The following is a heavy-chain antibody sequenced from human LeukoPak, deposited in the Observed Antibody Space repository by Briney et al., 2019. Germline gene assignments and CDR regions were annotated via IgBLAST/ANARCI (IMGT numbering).Heavy chain of an antibody. J-gene: IGHJ4*02. V-gene: IGHV3-23*01. CDR2: IGGSGSST. CDR1: GFRFSNYA. CDR3: AKLWFGELGAVYFDY. Sequence: AGSLRLSCAASGFRFSNYAMSWVRQAPGKGLEWVSGIGGSGSSTYYADSVKGRFTISRDNSKNTLYLQMNSLRAEDTAVYYCAKLWFGELGAVYFDYWGQGTLVTVSS. D-gene: IGHD3-10*01.